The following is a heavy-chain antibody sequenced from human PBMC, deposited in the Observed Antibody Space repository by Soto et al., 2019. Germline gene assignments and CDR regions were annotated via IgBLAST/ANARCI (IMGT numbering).Heavy chain of an antibody. J-gene: IGHJ4*02. CDR3: ARDPDDYGDYRVYFDY. Sequence: QVQLVQSGAEVKKPGASVKVSCKASGYTFTSYYMHWVRQAPGQGLEWMGIINPSGGSTSYAQKFQGRVTMTRDTSTSTVYMELSSLRSEDTAVYYCARDPDDYGDYRVYFDYWGQGTLVTVSS. D-gene: IGHD4-17*01. CDR1: GYTFTSYY. CDR2: INPSGGST. V-gene: IGHV1-46*03.